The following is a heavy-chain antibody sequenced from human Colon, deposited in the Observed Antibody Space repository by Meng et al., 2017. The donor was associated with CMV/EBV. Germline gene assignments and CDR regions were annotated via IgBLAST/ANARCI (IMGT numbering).Heavy chain of an antibody. D-gene: IGHD3-3*01. CDR3: ARIITAYYDFWSGPRGAFDI. CDR2: ISSSGSTI. CDR1: GFTVSSND. V-gene: IGHV3-48*03. Sequence: GGSLRLSCAASGFTVSSNDMSWVRQAPGKGLEWVSYISSSGSTIYYADSVKGRFTISRDNAKNSLYLQMNSLRAEDTAVYYCARIITAYYDFWSGPRGAFDIWGQGTMVTVSS. J-gene: IGHJ3*02.